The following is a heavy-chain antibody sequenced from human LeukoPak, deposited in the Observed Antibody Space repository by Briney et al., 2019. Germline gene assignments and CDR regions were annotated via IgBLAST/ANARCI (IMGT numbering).Heavy chain of an antibody. Sequence: GGSLRLSCAASGFTFSSYSMNWVRQAPGKGLEWVSSISSSSSYIYYADSVKGRFTISRDNAKNSLYLQMNSLRAEDTAVYYCARVPAAILPDKNYYFDYWGQGTLVTVSS. J-gene: IGHJ4*02. CDR2: ISSSSSYI. D-gene: IGHD2-2*01. CDR1: GFTFSSYS. V-gene: IGHV3-21*01. CDR3: ARVPAAILPDKNYYFDY.